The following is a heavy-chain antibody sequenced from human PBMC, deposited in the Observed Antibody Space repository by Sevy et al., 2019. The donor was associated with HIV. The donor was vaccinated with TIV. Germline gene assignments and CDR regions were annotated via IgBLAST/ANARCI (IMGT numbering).Heavy chain of an antibody. D-gene: IGHD2-2*01. Sequence: SETLSLTCTVSGGSISSYYWSWIRQPPGKGLEWIGYIYYSGSTNYNPSLKSRVTISVDTSKNQFSLKLSSVTAADTAVYYCARLRWDLVVVPGATPGCYFDYWGQGTLVTVSS. CDR2: IYYSGST. CDR1: GGSISSYY. V-gene: IGHV4-59*12. J-gene: IGHJ4*02. CDR3: ARLRWDLVVVPGATPGCYFDY.